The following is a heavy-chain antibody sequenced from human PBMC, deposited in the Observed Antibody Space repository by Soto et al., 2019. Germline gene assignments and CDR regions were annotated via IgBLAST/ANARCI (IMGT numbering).Heavy chain of an antibody. CDR3: ARDHINGWKFDY. D-gene: IGHD6-19*01. CDR2: IKQDGSQN. Sequence: EVHLVESGGGLVQPGGTLRLSCAASGFTFSNYWMSGVRQAQGKGLEWVANIKQDGSQNYYVDSVKGRFTTSRDNTKKSIYRQMNSLRAEYTDVYYCARDHINGWKFDYWGRGTMVTVSS. V-gene: IGHV3-7*01. CDR1: GFTFSNYW. J-gene: IGHJ4*02.